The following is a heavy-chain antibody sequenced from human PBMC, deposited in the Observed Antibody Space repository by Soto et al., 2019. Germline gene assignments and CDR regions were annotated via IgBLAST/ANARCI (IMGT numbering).Heavy chain of an antibody. J-gene: IGHJ6*02. V-gene: IGHV4-31*03. CDR1: GGSISSGGYY. CDR2: IYYSGST. CDR3: ARVCGGDCHYGMDV. Sequence: QVQLQESGPGLVKPSQTLSLTCTVSGGSISSGGYYWSWIRQHPGKGLEWIGYIYYSGSTYYNPLLKSRVTISVDTSKNQSSLKLSSVTAADTAVYYCARVCGGDCHYGMDVWGQGTTVTVSS. D-gene: IGHD2-21*02.